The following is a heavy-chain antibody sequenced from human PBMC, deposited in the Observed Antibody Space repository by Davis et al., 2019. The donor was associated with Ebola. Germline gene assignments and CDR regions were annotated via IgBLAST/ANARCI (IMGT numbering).Heavy chain of an antibody. J-gene: IGHJ6*02. CDR2: ISYDGTNK. D-gene: IGHD2-15*01. V-gene: IGHV3-30-3*01. Sequence: GESLKISCAASAFTFSHYAMHWVRQAPGKGLEWVALISYDGTNKYYADSVKGQFTISRDNSKNTLYLQMNSLRAEDTAVYYCARDGAYCSGGSCYYYYGMDVWGQGTTVTVSS. CDR1: AFTFSHYA. CDR3: ARDGAYCSGGSCYYYYGMDV.